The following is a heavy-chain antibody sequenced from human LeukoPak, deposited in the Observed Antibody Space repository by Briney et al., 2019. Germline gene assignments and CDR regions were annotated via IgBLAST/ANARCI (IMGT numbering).Heavy chain of an antibody. J-gene: IGHJ4*02. CDR2: INSDGSST. CDR1: GFTFSSYW. CDR3: ARVGQAGYVGYPLDY. Sequence: GGSLRLTCAASGFTFSSYWMHWVRQAPGKGLMWVSRINSDGSSTSYADSVKGRFTISRDNAKNTLYLQMNSLRAEDTAVFYCARVGQAGYVGYPLDYRGQGTLVSVSS. V-gene: IGHV3-74*01. D-gene: IGHD5-12*01.